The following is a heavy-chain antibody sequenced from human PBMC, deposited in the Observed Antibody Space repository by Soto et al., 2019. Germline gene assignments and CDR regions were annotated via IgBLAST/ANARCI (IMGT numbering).Heavy chain of an antibody. D-gene: IGHD6-13*01. Sequence: QVQLQQSGPVLVKPSQTLSLTCAISGDSVSSNSAAWNWFRQSPSRGLEWLGRRFYRSTWYNDYAVYVRRRMTINPATSKNQFSLQLISVTPEATSVYFCARDTASSWSTFDYWGQGTLFTVSS. J-gene: IGHJ4*02. CDR2: RFYRSTWYN. CDR3: ARDTASSWSTFDY. CDR1: GDSVSSNSAA. V-gene: IGHV6-1*01.